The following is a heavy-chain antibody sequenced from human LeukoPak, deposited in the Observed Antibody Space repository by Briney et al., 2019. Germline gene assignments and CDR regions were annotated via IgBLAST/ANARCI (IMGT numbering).Heavy chain of an antibody. Sequence: ASVKVSCKASVYTFTSYGISWVRQAPGQGLEWMGWISAYNGNTNYAQKLQGRVTMTTDTSTSTAYMELRSLRSDDTAVYYCARGGYYDSSGYYYYYYMDVWGKGTTLTVSS. V-gene: IGHV1-18*01. CDR3: ARGGYYDSSGYYYYYYMDV. CDR2: ISAYNGNT. CDR1: VYTFTSYG. D-gene: IGHD3-22*01. J-gene: IGHJ6*03.